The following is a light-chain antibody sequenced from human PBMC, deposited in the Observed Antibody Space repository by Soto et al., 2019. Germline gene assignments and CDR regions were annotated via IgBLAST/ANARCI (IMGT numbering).Light chain of an antibody. J-gene: IGKJ2*01. Sequence: EIVMTQSPATLSVSPGERVTLSCRASQSVSNNLAWYQHKPGQAPRLLIYGAFTRVTGIPARFSGSGSGTEFTLTISSRQSEDFAVYYCQQYNNWPPYTFGQGTKLEIK. CDR1: QSVSNN. V-gene: IGKV3-15*01. CDR2: GAF. CDR3: QQYNNWPPYT.